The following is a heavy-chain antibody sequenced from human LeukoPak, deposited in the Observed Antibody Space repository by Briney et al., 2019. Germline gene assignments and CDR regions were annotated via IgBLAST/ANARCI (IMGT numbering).Heavy chain of an antibody. CDR2: IYHSGST. Sequence: SETLSLTCAVSGGSISSSNWWSWVRQPPGKGLEWIGEIYHSGSTNYNPSLKSRLTISVDTSKNQFSLKLSSVTAADTAVYYCARRVVGQPDAFDIWGQGTMVTVSS. J-gene: IGHJ3*02. D-gene: IGHD2-2*01. CDR3: ARRVVGQPDAFDI. CDR1: GGSISSSNW. V-gene: IGHV4-4*02.